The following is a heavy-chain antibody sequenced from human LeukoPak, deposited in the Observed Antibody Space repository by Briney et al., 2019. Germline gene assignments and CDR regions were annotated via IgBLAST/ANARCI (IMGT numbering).Heavy chain of an antibody. J-gene: IGHJ4*02. D-gene: IGHD3-3*01. CDR2: ISSSSSTI. CDR1: GFTFSSYS. CDR3: ARLITYYDFWSASIPAFDY. Sequence: PGGSLRLSCAASGFTFSSYSMNWVRQAPGKGLEWVSYISSSSSTIYYADSVKGRFTISRDNAKNSLYLQINSLRAEDTAVYYCARLITYYDFWSASIPAFDYWGQGTLVTVSS. V-gene: IGHV3-48*01.